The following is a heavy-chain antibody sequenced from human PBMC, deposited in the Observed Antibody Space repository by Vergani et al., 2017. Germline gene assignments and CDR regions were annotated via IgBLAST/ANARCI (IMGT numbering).Heavy chain of an antibody. CDR1: GFTFSSYW. CDR2: IKQDGSEK. V-gene: IGHV3-7*03. CDR3: TTDHYYDSSGYYIMDWFDP. Sequence: EVQLVESGGGLVQPGGSLRLSCAASGFTFSSYWMSWVRQAPGKGLEWVANIKQDGSEKYYVDSVKGRFTISRDNAKNSLYLQMNSLKTDDTAVYYCTTDHYYDSSGYYIMDWFDPWGQGTLVTVSS. D-gene: IGHD3-22*01. J-gene: IGHJ5*02.